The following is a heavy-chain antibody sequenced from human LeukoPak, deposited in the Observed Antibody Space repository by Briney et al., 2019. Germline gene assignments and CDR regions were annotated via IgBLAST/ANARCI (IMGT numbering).Heavy chain of an antibody. J-gene: IGHJ4*02. CDR1: GSSISSSSYY. Sequence: SETLSLTCTVSGSSISSSSYYWGWIRQPPGKGLEWIGSIYYSGSTYYNPSLKSRVTISVDTSKNQFSLKLSSVTAADTAVYYCARDLPFGVVSEATDYWGQGTLVTVSS. V-gene: IGHV4-39*07. CDR3: ARDLPFGVVSEATDY. D-gene: IGHD3-3*01. CDR2: IYYSGST.